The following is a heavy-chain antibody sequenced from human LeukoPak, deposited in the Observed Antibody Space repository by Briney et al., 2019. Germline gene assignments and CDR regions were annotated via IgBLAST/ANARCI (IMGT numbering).Heavy chain of an antibody. CDR3: AKDDYGEPIEY. CDR1: GFTFGDYC. J-gene: IGHJ4*02. CDR2: ISYDGSNK. D-gene: IGHD4-17*01. Sequence: GESLRLSCTASGFTFGDYCMSWFRQAPGKGLEWVAVISYDGSNKYYADSVKGRFTISRDNSKNTLYLQMNSLRAEDTAVYYCAKDDYGEPIEYWGQGTLVTVSS. V-gene: IGHV3-30-3*02.